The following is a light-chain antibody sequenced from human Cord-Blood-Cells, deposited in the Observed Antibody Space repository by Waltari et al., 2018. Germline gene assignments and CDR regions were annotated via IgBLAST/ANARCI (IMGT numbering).Light chain of an antibody. V-gene: IGLV1-47*01. CDR1: SSNLGSNY. CDR2: RNS. CDR3: AAWDDSLSGPVV. J-gene: IGLJ2*01. Sequence: QSVLTQPPSASGTPGQRVTISCSGSSSNLGSNYVYWYQQLPGTAPKLQIYRNSRRAAGVPDRFSGSRSGTSASLAVSGLRSEDEADYYCAAWDDSLSGPVVFGGGTKLTVL.